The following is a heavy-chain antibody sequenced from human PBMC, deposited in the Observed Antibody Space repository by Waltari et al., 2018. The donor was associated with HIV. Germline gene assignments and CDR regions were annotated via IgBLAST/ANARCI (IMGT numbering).Heavy chain of an antibody. Sequence: EVQLVESGGGLVQPGGSLRLSCAASGFTFTNYAMNWVRQAPGKGLEWVSSMSGSGGSTYYADSGKGRFTISRDNSKNTLYLQMNSLRAEDTAVYYCAKDDSTGSSGYYPFHYWGQGTLITVSS. CDR2: MSGSGGST. J-gene: IGHJ4*02. V-gene: IGHV3-23*04. CDR3: AKDDSTGSSGYYPFHY. CDR1: GFTFTNYA. D-gene: IGHD3-22*01.